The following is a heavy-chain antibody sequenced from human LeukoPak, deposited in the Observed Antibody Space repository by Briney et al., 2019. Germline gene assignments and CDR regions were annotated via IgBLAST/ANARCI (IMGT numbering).Heavy chain of an antibody. V-gene: IGHV4-39*07. CDR3: ARMYDSSGYYYPFDY. CDR2: IYYSGST. CDR1: GGSISSSSYY. Sequence: PSETLSLTCTVSGGSISSSSYYWGWIRQPPGKGLEWIGSIYYSGSTYYNPSLKSRVTISVDTSKNHFSLKLSSVTAADTAVYYCARMYDSSGYYYPFDYWGQGTLVTVSS. D-gene: IGHD3-22*01. J-gene: IGHJ4*02.